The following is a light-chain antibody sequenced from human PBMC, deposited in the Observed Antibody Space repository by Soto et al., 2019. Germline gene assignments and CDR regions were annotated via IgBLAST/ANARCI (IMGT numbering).Light chain of an antibody. V-gene: IGKV3-11*01. Sequence: EIVLTQSPATRSLSPGERATLSCRASQSVRSYLAWYQQEPGQAPRLLIYDASNRATDIPARFSGSGSGTDFTLTISSLDPEDSAVYYCHQRSKWPLTFGGGTKVDIK. CDR1: QSVRSY. J-gene: IGKJ4*01. CDR2: DAS. CDR3: HQRSKWPLT.